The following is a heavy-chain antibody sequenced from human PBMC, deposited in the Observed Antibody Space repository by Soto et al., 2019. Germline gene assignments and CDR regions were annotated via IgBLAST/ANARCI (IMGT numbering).Heavy chain of an antibody. D-gene: IGHD3-3*01. J-gene: IGHJ4*02. Sequence: ETLSLTCAVPVGSISSYYWSWIRQPAGKGLEWIGRIYTSGSTNYNPSLKSRVTMSVDTSKNQFSLKLSSVTAADTAVYYCARSTPGDFWSGYPYTIPFDYWGQGTLVTVSS. CDR2: IYTSGST. CDR3: ARSTPGDFWSGYPYTIPFDY. CDR1: VGSISSYY. V-gene: IGHV4-4*07.